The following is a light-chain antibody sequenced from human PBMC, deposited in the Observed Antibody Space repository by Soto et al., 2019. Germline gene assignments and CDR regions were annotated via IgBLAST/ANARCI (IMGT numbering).Light chain of an antibody. CDR2: AAS. Sequence: DIPMTQSPSSLSASVGDRVTITCRASQSVDSYLNWYRQKPGKAPNLLIYAASSLQSGVPSRFSGRGSGTDFTLTISSLQPEDFATYYCQQSYSSPITFGQGTRLEIK. CDR1: QSVDSY. CDR3: QQSYSSPIT. J-gene: IGKJ5*01. V-gene: IGKV1-39*01.